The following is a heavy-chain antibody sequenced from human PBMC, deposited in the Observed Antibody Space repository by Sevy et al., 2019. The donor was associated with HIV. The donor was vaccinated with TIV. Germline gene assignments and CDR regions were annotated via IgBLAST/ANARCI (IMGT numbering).Heavy chain of an antibody. CDR2: IRYDGSDK. D-gene: IGHD6-13*01. CDR1: GFTFTNYG. CDR3: AKDLAGPGRRYFDS. Sequence: GGSLRLSCAASGFTFTNYGMQWVRQVPGKGLEWVTFIRYDGSDKYYAASVKGRFTISRDDSKNTLYLQMDSLRPEDTAIYYCAKDLAGPGRRYFDSWGQGTLVTVSS. V-gene: IGHV3-30*02. J-gene: IGHJ4*02.